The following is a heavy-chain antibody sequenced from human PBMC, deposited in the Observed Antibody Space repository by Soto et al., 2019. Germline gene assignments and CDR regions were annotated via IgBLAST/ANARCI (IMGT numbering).Heavy chain of an antibody. CDR3: ARYGDYGDYYYNRDV. Sequence: PSETLSLTCTVSGGSISSGGYYWSWIRQHPGKGLEWIGYIYYSGSTYYNPSLKSRVTISVDTSKNQFSLKLSSVTAADTAVYYCARYGDYGDYYYNRDVWGKGTRVTVSS. J-gene: IGHJ6*03. CDR2: IYYSGST. CDR1: GGSISSGGYY. V-gene: IGHV4-31*03. D-gene: IGHD4-17*01.